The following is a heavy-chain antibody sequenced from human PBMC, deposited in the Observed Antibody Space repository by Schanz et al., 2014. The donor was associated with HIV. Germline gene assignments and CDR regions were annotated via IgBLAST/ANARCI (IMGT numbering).Heavy chain of an antibody. J-gene: IGHJ6*02. CDR2: ISYDGRNK. V-gene: IGHV3-30*18. CDR3: AKDRNHYDSRYRGKGNYYYYYGMDV. D-gene: IGHD3-22*01. Sequence: QVQLVESGGGVVQPGRSLTLSCAASGFSFDNYGMHWVRQAPGKGLEWVAVISYDGRNKYFADSVKGRFTMSRDNSKNTLYLQMNRLRADDTAVYYCAKDRNHYDSRYRGKGNYYYYYGMDVWGQGTTVTVSS. CDR1: GFSFDNYG.